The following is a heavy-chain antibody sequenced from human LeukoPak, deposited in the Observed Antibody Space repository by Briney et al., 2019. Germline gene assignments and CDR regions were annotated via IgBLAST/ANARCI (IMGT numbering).Heavy chain of an antibody. V-gene: IGHV3-30-3*01. Sequence: PGGSLRLSCAASGFTFSSYAMHWVRQAPGKGLEWVAVISYDGSNKYYADSVKGRFTISRDNSKNTPYLQMNSLRAEDTAVYYCARQDWFDPWGQGTLVTVSS. CDR2: ISYDGSNK. J-gene: IGHJ5*02. CDR3: ARQDWFDP. CDR1: GFTFSSYA.